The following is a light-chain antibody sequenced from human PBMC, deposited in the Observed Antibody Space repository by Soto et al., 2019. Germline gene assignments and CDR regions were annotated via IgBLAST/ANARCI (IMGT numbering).Light chain of an antibody. Sequence: QSALTQPASVSGSPGQSITISCTGTSSDVGGYDYVSWYQQHPDKAPKFMIYEVTNRPSGVSHRFSGSKSGNTASLTISGLQAEDEADYYCSSYTTARTYAFGTGTKVTVL. CDR2: EVT. CDR3: SSYTTARTYA. J-gene: IGLJ1*01. V-gene: IGLV2-14*01. CDR1: SSDVGGYDY.